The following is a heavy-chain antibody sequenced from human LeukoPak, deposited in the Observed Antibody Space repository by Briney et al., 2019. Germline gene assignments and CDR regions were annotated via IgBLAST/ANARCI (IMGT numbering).Heavy chain of an antibody. D-gene: IGHD4-17*01. CDR2: INDAGST. CDR1: GGPFTDYY. CDR3: ASGMIVVNGHFLFWFHP. Sequence: SETLSLTCAVYGGPFTDYYWSWVRQPPAKGLEWIGEINDAGSTNYNPSLKSRVTISADMSKSQFSLRLSFVTAADTAMYFCASGMIVVNGHFLFWFHPLVQGTLVTVSS. J-gene: IGHJ5*02. V-gene: IGHV4-34*01.